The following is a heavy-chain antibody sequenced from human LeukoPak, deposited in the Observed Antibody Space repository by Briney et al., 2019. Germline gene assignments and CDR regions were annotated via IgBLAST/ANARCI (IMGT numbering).Heavy chain of an antibody. Sequence: GKPHSSATSYGASVQGRFTISRDNSKNTAYLQMSSLKIEDTAVYYCSREGTTAPAGTAQDYWGQGTLVIVSS. D-gene: IGHD4-11*01. J-gene: IGHJ4*02. CDR2: GKPHSSAT. V-gene: IGHV3-73*01. CDR3: SREGTTAPAGTAQDY.